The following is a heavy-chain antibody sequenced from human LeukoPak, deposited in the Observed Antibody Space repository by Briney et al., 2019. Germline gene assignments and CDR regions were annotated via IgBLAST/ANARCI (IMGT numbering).Heavy chain of an antibody. J-gene: IGHJ4*02. V-gene: IGHV4-34*01. D-gene: IGHD2-21*02. Sequence: SETLSLTCAVYGGSFSGYYWSRIRQPPGKGLEWIGEINHSGSTNYNPSLKSRVTISVDTSKNQFSLKLSSVTAADTAVYYCARLGAYCGGDCYSGDYFDYWGQGTLVTVSS. CDR3: ARLGAYCGGDCYSGDYFDY. CDR1: GGSFSGYY. CDR2: INHSGST.